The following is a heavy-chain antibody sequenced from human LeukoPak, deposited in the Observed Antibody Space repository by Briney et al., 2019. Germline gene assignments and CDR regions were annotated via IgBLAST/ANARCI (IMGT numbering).Heavy chain of an antibody. D-gene: IGHD2-2*02. CDR2: ISYNSGFV. CDR1: GFTFNDYA. V-gene: IGHV3-9*01. Sequence: PGGSLRLSCAASGFTFNDYAMHWVRQAPGKGLEWLSIISYNSGFVDYAGSVKGRFTISRDNANNSLYLQLNSLTADDTAVYYFAKDRGTYISHFFLDHWGQGSLVTVSS. J-gene: IGHJ4*02. CDR3: AKDRGTYISHFFLDH.